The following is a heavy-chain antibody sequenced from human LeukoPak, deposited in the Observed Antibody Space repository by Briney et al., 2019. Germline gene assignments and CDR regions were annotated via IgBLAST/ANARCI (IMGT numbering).Heavy chain of an antibody. Sequence: GGSLRLSCAASGFTFRSYGMHWVRQAPGKGLEWVAFIRFDGNTKYYADSVKGRFTISRDNSKNTLYVQMNSLRAEDTAVYYCAKEGYSRGYYSYYYMDVWGKGTTVTVSS. CDR1: GFTFRSYG. CDR3: AKEGYSRGYYSYYYMDV. D-gene: IGHD6-13*01. J-gene: IGHJ6*03. CDR2: IRFDGNTK. V-gene: IGHV3-30*02.